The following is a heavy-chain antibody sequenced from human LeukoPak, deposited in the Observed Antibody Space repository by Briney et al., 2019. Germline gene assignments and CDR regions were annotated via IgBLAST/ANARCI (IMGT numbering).Heavy chain of an antibody. V-gene: IGHV4-39*01. D-gene: IGHD6-19*01. J-gene: IGHJ4*02. CDR3: ARHVSVAVTNFFDY. CDR2: IYYSGST. Sequence: SGTLSLTCAVSGGSISSSSYYWGWIRQPPGKGLEWIGSIYYSGSTYYDPSLKSRVTISVDTSKNQFSLKLSSVTAADTAVYYCARHVSVAVTNFFDYWGQGTLVTVSS. CDR1: GGSISSSSYY.